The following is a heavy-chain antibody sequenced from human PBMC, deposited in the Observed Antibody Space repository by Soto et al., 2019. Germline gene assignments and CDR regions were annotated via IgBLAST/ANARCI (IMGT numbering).Heavy chain of an antibody. J-gene: IGHJ6*02. CDR2: IIPITGTA. V-gene: IGHV1-69*01. D-gene: IGHD2-2*01. CDR3: ARSQGSSTSLEIYYYYYYGMDV. Sequence: QVQLVQSGAEVKKPGSSVKVSCKASGGTFGSYAISWVRQAPGQGPEWMGGIIPITGTANYAQKFQGRVTITADESTSTACMQLSSRRSEDTAVYYCARSQGSSTSLEIYYYYYYGMDVWGQGTTVTVSS. CDR1: GGTFGSYA.